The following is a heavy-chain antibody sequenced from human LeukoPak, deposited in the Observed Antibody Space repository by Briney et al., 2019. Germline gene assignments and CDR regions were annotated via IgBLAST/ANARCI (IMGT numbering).Heavy chain of an antibody. CDR3: AKAHCGGGSCYFDY. CDR1: GFTFDDYA. J-gene: IGHJ4*02. Sequence: GGSLRLSCAASGFTFDDYAMHWVRQAPGKGLEWVSGISWNSGSIGYADSVKGRFTISRDNAKNSLYLQMNSLRAEDTALYYCAKAHCGGGSCYFDYWGQGTLVTVSS. D-gene: IGHD2-15*01. V-gene: IGHV3-9*01. CDR2: ISWNSGSI.